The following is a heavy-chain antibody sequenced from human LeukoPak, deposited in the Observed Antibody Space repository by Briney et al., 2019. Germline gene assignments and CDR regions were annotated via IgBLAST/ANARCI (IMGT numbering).Heavy chain of an antibody. CDR1: GYSVTTYW. D-gene: IGHD3-22*01. J-gene: IGHJ4*02. CDR3: ARLDSSGYYFDY. V-gene: IGHV5-51*01. Sequence: PGESLKISCEVSGYSVTTYWIGWVRQMPGKGLGWMWIIYPGDSDTRYSPSFQGQVTISADKSISTAYLQWSSLKASDTAMYYCARLDSSGYYFDYWGQGTLVTVSS. CDR2: IYPGDSDT.